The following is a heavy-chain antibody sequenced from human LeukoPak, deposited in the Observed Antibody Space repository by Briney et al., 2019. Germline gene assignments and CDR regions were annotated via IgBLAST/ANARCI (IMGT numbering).Heavy chain of an antibody. D-gene: IGHD4-17*01. J-gene: IGHJ4*02. Sequence: LSLTCAASGFTFSDYYMSWIRQAPGKGLEWVSYISSSGSTIYYADSVKGRFTISRDNAKNSLYLQMNSLRAEDTAVYYCARGDYGDYDPFDYWGQGTLVTVSS. CDR2: ISSSGSTI. CDR3: ARGDYGDYDPFDY. V-gene: IGHV3-11*01. CDR1: GFTFSDYY.